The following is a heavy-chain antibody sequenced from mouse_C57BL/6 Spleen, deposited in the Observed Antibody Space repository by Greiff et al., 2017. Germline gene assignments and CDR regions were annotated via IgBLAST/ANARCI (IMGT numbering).Heavy chain of an antibody. CDR2: IYPGSGST. CDR1: GYTFTSYW. Sequence: VQLQQPGAELVKPGASVKMSCKASGYTFTSYWITWVKQRPGQGLEWIGDIYPGSGSTNYNEKFKSKATLTVDTSSSTAYMQRSSLTSEDSAVYYCARRGDWYFDVWGTGTTVTVSS. V-gene: IGHV1-55*01. J-gene: IGHJ1*03. CDR3: ARRGDWYFDV.